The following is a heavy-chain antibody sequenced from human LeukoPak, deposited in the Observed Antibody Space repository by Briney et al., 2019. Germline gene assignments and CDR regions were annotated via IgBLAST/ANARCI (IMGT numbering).Heavy chain of an antibody. Sequence: GGSLRLSCAASGFTFSDSDMSWVRQAPGKGLEWVSGISGSGDRTYNADSVKGRFTISRDNSKYTLYLQMNSLRAEDTAVYYCAKGNWNDDWGQGTPVTVSS. V-gene: IGHV3-23*01. CDR2: ISGSGDRT. J-gene: IGHJ5*02. CDR3: AKGNWNDD. CDR1: GFTFSDSD.